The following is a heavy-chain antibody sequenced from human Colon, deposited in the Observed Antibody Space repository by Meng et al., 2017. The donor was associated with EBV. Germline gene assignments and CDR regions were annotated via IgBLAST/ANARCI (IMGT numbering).Heavy chain of an antibody. J-gene: IGHJ4*02. CDR2: VRYSGTA. V-gene: IGHV4-39*01. CDR3: ARHVYGDSYGF. Sequence: QRQLRQSRPGLTKPSEPLSPTCTVSGGSLDNSDYFWDWIHQPPGKGLEWIGSVRYSGTAYYNPSLTSRVTISVDTSKNQFSLNLSSLTAADTAVYYCARHVYGDSYGFWGQGTLVTVSS. CDR1: GGSLDNSDYF. D-gene: IGHD4-17*01.